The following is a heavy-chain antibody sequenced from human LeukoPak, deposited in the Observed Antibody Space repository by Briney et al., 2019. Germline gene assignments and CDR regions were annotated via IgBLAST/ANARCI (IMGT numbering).Heavy chain of an antibody. CDR1: GGSISSGDYY. CDR3: ARDQFRGYFQH. J-gene: IGHJ1*01. V-gene: IGHV4-30-4*01. CDR2: IYYSGST. Sequence: SQTLSLTCTVSGGSISSGDYYWSWIRQPPGQGLEWIGYIYYSGSTYYNPSLKSRVTISVDTSKNQFSLKLSSVTAADTAVYYCARDQFRGYFQHWGQGTLVTVSS.